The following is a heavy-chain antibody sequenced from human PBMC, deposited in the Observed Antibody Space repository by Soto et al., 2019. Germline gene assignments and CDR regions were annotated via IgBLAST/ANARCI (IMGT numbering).Heavy chain of an antibody. CDR3: ARTSARPPGFPPGLDV. V-gene: IGHV2-70*13. D-gene: IGHD3-10*01. CDR2: IDWDDDK. CDR1: GFPLRCNGMC. Sequence: RTQTLTLDCTFSGFPLRCNGMCVNWIRQPPGKALEWLALIDWDDDKYYSTSLKTRLTISRDTSKNQVVLTMTNMDPVDTATYYCARTSARPPGFPPGLDVWGQGTSVTVSS. J-gene: IGHJ6*01.